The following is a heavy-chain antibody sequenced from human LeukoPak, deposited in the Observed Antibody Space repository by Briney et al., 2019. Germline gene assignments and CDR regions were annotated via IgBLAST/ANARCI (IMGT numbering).Heavy chain of an antibody. CDR2: IYTSGST. CDR1: GGSISSYY. J-gene: IGHJ6*03. D-gene: IGHD2-2*01. V-gene: IGHV4-4*07. CDR3: AREGCSSTSCYAYYYYYMDV. Sequence: PSETLSLTCTVSGGSISSYYWSWIRQPAGKGLEWIGRIYTSGSTNYNPSLKSRVTMSVDTSKNQFSLKLSSVTAADTAVYYCAREGCSSTSCYAYYYYYMDVWGKGTTVTVSS.